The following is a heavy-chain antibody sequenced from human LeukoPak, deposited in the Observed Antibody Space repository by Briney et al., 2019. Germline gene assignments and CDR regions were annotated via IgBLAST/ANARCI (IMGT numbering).Heavy chain of an antibody. V-gene: IGHV3-21*01. CDR1: GFTFSSYS. Sequence: GGSLRLSCAASGFTFSSYSMNWVRQAPGKGLEWVSSISSSSSYIYYADSVEGRFTISRDNAKNSLYLQMNSLRAEDTAVYYCARYGGDDVNDYWGQGTLVTVSS. CDR3: ARYGGDDVNDY. J-gene: IGHJ4*02. D-gene: IGHD1-1*01. CDR2: ISSSSSYI.